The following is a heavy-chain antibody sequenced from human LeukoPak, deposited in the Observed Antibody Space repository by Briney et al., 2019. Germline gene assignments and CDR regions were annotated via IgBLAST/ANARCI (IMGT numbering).Heavy chain of an antibody. CDR3: ARDRDNWFDP. Sequence: GGSLRLSCAASGVTFCSYWMSWVRQAPGKGLESVTNIKQDGRVKYYVDSVRGRFTISRDNAKNSLYLQMNSLRAEDTAVYYCARDRDNWFDPWGQGTLVTVSS. CDR1: GVTFCSYW. J-gene: IGHJ5*02. V-gene: IGHV3-7*01. CDR2: IKQDGRVK.